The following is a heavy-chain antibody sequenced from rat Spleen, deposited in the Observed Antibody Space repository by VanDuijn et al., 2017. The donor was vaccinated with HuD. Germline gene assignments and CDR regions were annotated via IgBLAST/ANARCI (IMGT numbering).Heavy chain of an antibody. D-gene: IGHD1-2*01. CDR2: ISHSGRT. V-gene: IGHV3-1*01. Sequence: EVQLQESGPGLVKPSQSLSLTCSVTGYSITSNYWGWIRKFPGNKMEWMGYISHSGRTSYNPSLKSRISITRDTSKNQFFLQLNSVTTEDTATYYCARSSYSSYRGYVMDAWGQGASVTVSS. J-gene: IGHJ4*01. CDR3: ARSSYSSYRGYVMDA. CDR1: GYSITSNY.